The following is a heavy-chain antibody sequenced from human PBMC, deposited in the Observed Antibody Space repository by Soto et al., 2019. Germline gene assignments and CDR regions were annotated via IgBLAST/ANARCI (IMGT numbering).Heavy chain of an antibody. CDR2: ISGSGGST. CDR1: GVTFSSYA. V-gene: IGHV3-23*01. J-gene: IGHJ4*02. CDR3: AKLGDSVAGTKYYFDY. D-gene: IGHD6-19*01. Sequence: PGGSLRLSCEVSGVTFSSYAMSGVRQAPGKGLEWVSAISGSGGSTYYADSVKGRFTISRDNSKNTLYLQMNSLRAEDTAVYYCAKLGDSVAGTKYYFDYWGQGTLVTVSS.